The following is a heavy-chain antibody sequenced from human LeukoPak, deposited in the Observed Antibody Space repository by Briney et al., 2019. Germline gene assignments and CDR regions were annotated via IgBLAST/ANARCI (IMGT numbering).Heavy chain of an antibody. CDR3: ARDRDSSSWSSRRVGDYFDY. CDR2: ISSSGSTI. D-gene: IGHD6-13*01. J-gene: IGHJ4*02. CDR1: GFTFSSYG. V-gene: IGHV3-48*01. Sequence: GGSLRLSCAASGFTFSSYGMNWVRQAPGKGLEWVSYISSSGSTIYYADSVKGRFTISRDNSKNTLYLQMNSLRAEDTAVYYCARDRDSSSWSSRRVGDYFDYWGQGTLVTVPS.